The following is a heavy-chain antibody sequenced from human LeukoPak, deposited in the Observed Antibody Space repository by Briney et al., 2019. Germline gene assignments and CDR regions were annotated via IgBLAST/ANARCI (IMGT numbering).Heavy chain of an antibody. Sequence: GASVKVSCKASGYTFTSYAMHWVRQAPGQRLEWMGWINAGNGNTKYSQKFQGRVTITRDTSASTAYMELSSLRSEDTAVYYCARDWDYYGSGSYSPWFDPWGQETLVTVSS. CDR1: GYTFTSYA. D-gene: IGHD3-10*01. J-gene: IGHJ5*02. CDR2: INAGNGNT. CDR3: ARDWDYYGSGSYSPWFDP. V-gene: IGHV1-3*01.